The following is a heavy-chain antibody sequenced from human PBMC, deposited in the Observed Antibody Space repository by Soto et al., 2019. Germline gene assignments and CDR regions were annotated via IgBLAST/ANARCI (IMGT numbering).Heavy chain of an antibody. V-gene: IGHV1-69*06. CDR1: GGTFSNYA. CDR3: AREDLVPADAYYYYYGMDV. J-gene: IGHJ6*02. D-gene: IGHD2-2*01. Sequence: SVKVSCKASGGTFSNYAISWVRQAPGQGLEWMGGIIPIFGTANYAQKFQGRVTITADKSTSTAYMELSSLRSEDTAVYYCAREDLVPADAYYYYYGMDVWGQGTTGTVS. CDR2: IIPIFGTA.